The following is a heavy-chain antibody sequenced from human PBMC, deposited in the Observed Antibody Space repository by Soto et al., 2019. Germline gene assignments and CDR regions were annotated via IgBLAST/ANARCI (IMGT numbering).Heavy chain of an antibody. CDR1: GFTFSSYD. Sequence: GGSLRLSCAASGFTFSSYDMHWVRQATGKGLEWVSAIGTAGDTYYPGSVKGRFTISRENAKNSLYLQMNSLRAGDTAVYYCARALVVPAAKGFDYYYYMDVWGKGTTVTVSS. CDR2: IGTAGDT. J-gene: IGHJ6*03. CDR3: ARALVVPAAKGFDYYYYMDV. D-gene: IGHD2-2*01. V-gene: IGHV3-13*01.